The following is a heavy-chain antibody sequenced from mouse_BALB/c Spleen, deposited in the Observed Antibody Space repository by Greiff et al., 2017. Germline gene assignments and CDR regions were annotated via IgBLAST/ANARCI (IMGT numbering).Heavy chain of an antibody. Sequence: EVHLVESGGGLVQPGGSRKLSCAASGFTFSSFGMHWVRQAPEKGLEWVAYISSGSSTIYYADTVKGRFTISRDNPKNTLFLQMTSLRSEDTAMYYCARDGYFDYWGQGTTLTVSS. V-gene: IGHV5-17*02. CDR2: ISSGSSTI. CDR1: GFTFSSFG. CDR3: ARDGYFDY. J-gene: IGHJ2*01.